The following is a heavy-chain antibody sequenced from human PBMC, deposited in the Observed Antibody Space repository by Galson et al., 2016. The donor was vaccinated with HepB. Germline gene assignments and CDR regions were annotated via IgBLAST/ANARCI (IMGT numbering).Heavy chain of an antibody. CDR1: GFTFSNYG. CDR2: MSLDLSKK. CDR3: AKDYRRALVPAAGIDY. J-gene: IGHJ4*02. Sequence: SLRLSCAASGFTFSNYGMHWVRQAPGKGLEWLATMSLDLSKKFYADSVRGRFTISRDNSKNTLYLQMNRLRAEDTAVYYCAKDYRRALVPAAGIDYWGQGTLVTVSS. V-gene: IGHV3-30*18. D-gene: IGHD2-2*01.